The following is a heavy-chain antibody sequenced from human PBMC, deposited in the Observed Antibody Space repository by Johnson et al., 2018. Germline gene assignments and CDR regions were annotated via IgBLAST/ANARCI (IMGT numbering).Heavy chain of an antibody. CDR2: VYDSGIT. D-gene: IGHD4-17*01. CDR3: ARDGGRDGDEGHGYMDV. Sequence: QVQLQESGPGLVKPSETLSLTCTVSGCSISGYYWSWIRQSPGKPPEWLGYVYDSGITHAKPSLRSRLNILGDTSKSPFSLKLTSVNAADTAVYYCARDGGRDGDEGHGYMDVWGKGTTVTVSS. CDR1: GCSISGYY. J-gene: IGHJ6*03. V-gene: IGHV4-59*01.